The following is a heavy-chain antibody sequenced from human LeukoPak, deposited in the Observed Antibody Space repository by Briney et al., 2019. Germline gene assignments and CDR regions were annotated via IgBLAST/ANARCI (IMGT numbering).Heavy chain of an antibody. J-gene: IGHJ4*02. CDR2: INHSGST. D-gene: IGHD5-12*01. Sequence: PSETLSLTCAVYGGSFSGYYWSWIRQPPGKGLEWIGEINHSGSTNYNPSLKSRVTISVDTSKNQFSLKLSSVTAADTAVYYCARDSRDGYNGLWGQGTLVTVSS. V-gene: IGHV4-34*01. CDR1: GGSFSGYY. CDR3: ARDSRDGYNGL.